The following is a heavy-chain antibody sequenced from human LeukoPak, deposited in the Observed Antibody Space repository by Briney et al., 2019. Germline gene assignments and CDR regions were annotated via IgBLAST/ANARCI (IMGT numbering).Heavy chain of an antibody. CDR1: GFTFSGYW. J-gene: IGHJ4*02. V-gene: IGHV3-7*01. CDR3: ARDKIVGPTTLDY. D-gene: IGHD1-26*01. Sequence: GGSLRLSCAASGFTFSGYWMSWVRQTPEKGLEWVANIKQDGYEEYYVDSVKGRFTISRDNVKSSLYLQMNSLRADDTAVYYCARDKIVGPTTLDYWGQGTLVTVSS. CDR2: IKQDGYEE.